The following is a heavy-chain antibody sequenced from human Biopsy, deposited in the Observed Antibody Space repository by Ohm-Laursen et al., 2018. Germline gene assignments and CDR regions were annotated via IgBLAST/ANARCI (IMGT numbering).Heavy chain of an antibody. V-gene: IGHV4-31*03. CDR3: ARDRGYYSDRTVPGYFDL. Sequence: TLSLTCTVSGASIISGGHFWNWIRQHPGKGLEWIGYIYYSGSTYYNPSLKSRVSISVDTSKNQFSLRLRSVTPADTAIYYCARDRGYYSDRTVPGYFDLWGRGTLVTVSS. D-gene: IGHD3-22*01. CDR1: GASIISGGHF. J-gene: IGHJ2*01. CDR2: IYYSGST.